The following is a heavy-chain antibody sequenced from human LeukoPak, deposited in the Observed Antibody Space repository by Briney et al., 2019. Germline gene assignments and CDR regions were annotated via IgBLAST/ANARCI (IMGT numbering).Heavy chain of an antibody. V-gene: IGHV1-8*01. Sequence: ASVKASCKASGYTFTSYDINWVRQATGQGLEWMGWMNPNSGNTGYAQKFQGRVTMTRNTSISTAYMELSSLRSEDTAVYYCARVSRDYYDSSGYYYPPPAFDYWGQGTLVTVSS. CDR2: MNPNSGNT. CDR1: GYTFTSYD. D-gene: IGHD3-22*01. J-gene: IGHJ4*02. CDR3: ARVSRDYYDSSGYYYPPPAFDY.